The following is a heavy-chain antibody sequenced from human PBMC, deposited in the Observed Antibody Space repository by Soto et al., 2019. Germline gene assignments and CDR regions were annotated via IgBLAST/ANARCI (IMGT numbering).Heavy chain of an antibody. CDR3: ASGASRWYPYFFDS. J-gene: IGHJ4*02. CDR2: IIPYYNTL. D-gene: IGHD6-13*01. Sequence: QAQVVQSGAEVRKPGSSVRLSCKASEGTFNSYAIAWVRQAPGQGLEWRGGIIPYYNTLNYAQKFQDRVTTTADDSTKTVYLELSSLRSDDTAVYFCASGASRWYPYFFDSWAQGTLVTVSS. CDR1: EGTFNSYA. V-gene: IGHV1-69*01.